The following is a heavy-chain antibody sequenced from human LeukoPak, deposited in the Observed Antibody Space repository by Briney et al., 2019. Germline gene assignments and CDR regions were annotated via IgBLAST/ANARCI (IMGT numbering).Heavy chain of an antibody. D-gene: IGHD1-1*01. V-gene: IGHV4-39*07. CDR1: GGSISSSSYY. CDR2: IYYSGST. CDR3: ARESRILLERLSIDY. J-gene: IGHJ4*02. Sequence: SETLSLTCTVSGGSISSSSYYWGWIRQPPGKGLEWIGSIYYSGSTYYNPSLKSRVTISVDTSKNQFSLKLTSVTAADTAMYYCARESRILLERLSIDYWGQGTLVTVSS.